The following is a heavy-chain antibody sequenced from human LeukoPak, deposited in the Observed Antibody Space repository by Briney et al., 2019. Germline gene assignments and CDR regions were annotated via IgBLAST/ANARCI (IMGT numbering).Heavy chain of an antibody. Sequence: GASVKVSCKASGYTFTSYGISWVRQAPGQGLEWMGWIRAYNGNTNYAQKLQGRVTMTTDTSTSTAYMELRSLRSDDTAVYYCARFEAYYDILTGYSPFDYWGQGTLVTVSS. CDR3: ARFEAYYDILTGYSPFDY. CDR2: IRAYNGNT. J-gene: IGHJ4*02. CDR1: GYTFTSYG. V-gene: IGHV1-18*01. D-gene: IGHD3-9*01.